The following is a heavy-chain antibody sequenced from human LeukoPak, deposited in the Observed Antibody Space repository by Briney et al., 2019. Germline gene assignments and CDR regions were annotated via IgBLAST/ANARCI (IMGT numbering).Heavy chain of an antibody. CDR3: AKGGGYSYGPSAPIDY. D-gene: IGHD5-18*01. J-gene: IGHJ4*02. CDR2: ISYDGSNK. CDR1: GFTFSSYG. V-gene: IGHV3-30*18. Sequence: GRSLRLSCAASGFTFSSYGMHCVRQAPGKGLEWVAVISYDGSNKYYADSVKGRFTIPRDNSKNTLYLQMNSLRAEDTAVYYCAKGGGYSYGPSAPIDYWGQGTLVAVSS.